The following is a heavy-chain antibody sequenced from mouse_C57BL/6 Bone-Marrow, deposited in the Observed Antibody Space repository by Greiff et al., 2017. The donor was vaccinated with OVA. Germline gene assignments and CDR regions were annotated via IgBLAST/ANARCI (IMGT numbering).Heavy chain of an antibody. CDR2: IYPGSGST. CDR1: GYTFTSYW. D-gene: IGHD1-1*01. Sequence: VQLQESGAELVKPGASVKMSCKASGYTFTSYWITWVKQRPGQGLEWIGDIYPGSGSTNYNEKFKSKATLPVDTSSNTAYMQLSSLTSEASAVSYCASLTTVDFDVWGTGTTVTVSS. J-gene: IGHJ1*03. CDR3: ASLTTVDFDV. V-gene: IGHV1-55*01.